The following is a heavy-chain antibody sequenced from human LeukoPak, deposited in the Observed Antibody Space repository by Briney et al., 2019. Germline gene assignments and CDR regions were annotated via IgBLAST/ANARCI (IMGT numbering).Heavy chain of an antibody. V-gene: IGHV1-18*04. D-gene: IGHD2-2*02. J-gene: IGHJ5*02. Sequence: ASVKVSCKASGYTFTGYYMHWVRQAPGQGLEWMGWISAYNGNTNYAQKLQGRVTMTTDTSTSTAYMELRSLRSDDTAVYYCARDVLDIVVVPAAIPPNWFDPWGQGTLVTVSS. CDR3: ARDVLDIVVVPAAIPPNWFDP. CDR1: GYTFTGYY. CDR2: ISAYNGNT.